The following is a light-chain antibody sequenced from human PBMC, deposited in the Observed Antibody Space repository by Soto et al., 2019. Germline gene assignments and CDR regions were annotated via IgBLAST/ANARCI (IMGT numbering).Light chain of an antibody. CDR1: SSDLRDSDF. CDR2: EVT. Sequence: QCALTQPPSASGSPGQSVTISCTGTSSDLRDSDFISWYQLYPGKAPKLMIYEVTKRPSGVPDRFSGSKSVNMAYLTVSGLQAEDEAEYYCSSYADFNNVLFGGGTKVTVL. CDR3: SSYADFNNVL. V-gene: IGLV2-8*01. J-gene: IGLJ3*02.